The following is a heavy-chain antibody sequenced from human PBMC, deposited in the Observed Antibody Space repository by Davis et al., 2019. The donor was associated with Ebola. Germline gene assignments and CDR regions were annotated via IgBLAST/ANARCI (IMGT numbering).Heavy chain of an antibody. V-gene: IGHV4-39*01. CDR3: GRHQEGDGSNPKPVDC. Sequence: PGGSLRLSCSVSGASIRSNYYWAWIRQPPGKGLEWIGAIHYSGITYYNPSLKSRVTISVDSSEGQFSLRVSSVTAADTAVYYCGRHQEGDGSNPKPVDCWGQGTLVVVSS. CDR1: GASIRSNYY. CDR2: IHYSGIT. D-gene: IGHD3-10*01. J-gene: IGHJ4*02.